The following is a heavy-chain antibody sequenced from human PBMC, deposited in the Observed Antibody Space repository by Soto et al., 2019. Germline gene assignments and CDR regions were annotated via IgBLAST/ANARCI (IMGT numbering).Heavy chain of an antibody. J-gene: IGHJ5*01. V-gene: IGHV4-34*01. D-gene: IGHD3-22*01. CDR2: INRSGRV. CDR1: GGSFSGHS. CDR3: STRAYDTNGYYRFDP. Sequence: SETLSLTCAVYGGSFSGHSWTWIRQSPGKGLEWIGDINRSGRVNYSPSLKSRVTISLDTSKNQFSLTLSAVTAADTAMYYCSTRAYDTNGYYRFDPWGQGTLVTVSS.